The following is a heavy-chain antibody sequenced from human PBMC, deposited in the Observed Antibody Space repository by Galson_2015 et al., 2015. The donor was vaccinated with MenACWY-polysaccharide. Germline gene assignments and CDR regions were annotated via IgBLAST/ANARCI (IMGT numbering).Heavy chain of an antibody. CDR1: GFTFGSYV. CDR3: AKGGREVDNWLDP. D-gene: IGHD1-26*01. CDR2: ITDSGSST. Sequence: SLRLSCAVSGFTFGSYVMSWVRQAPGRGLEWVSSITDSGSSTYYVDSVKGRFTISRDNSKNTLFLQMNSLRADDTAVYYCAKGGREVDNWLDPWGQGALVTVSS. V-gene: IGHV3-23*01. J-gene: IGHJ5*02.